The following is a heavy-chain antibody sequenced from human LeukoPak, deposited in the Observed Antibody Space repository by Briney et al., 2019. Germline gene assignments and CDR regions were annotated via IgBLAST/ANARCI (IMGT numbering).Heavy chain of an antibody. CDR2: IYHSGST. CDR1: GYSISSGYY. D-gene: IGHD3-22*01. CDR3: AREGDSSGYQRDFDY. V-gene: IGHV4-38-2*02. Sequence: SETLSLTCTVSGYSISSGYYWGWIRQPPGKGLEWIGSIYHSGSTYYNPSLKSRVTISVDTSKNQFSLKLSSVTAADTAVYYCAREGDSSGYQRDFDYWGRGTLVTVSS. J-gene: IGHJ4*02.